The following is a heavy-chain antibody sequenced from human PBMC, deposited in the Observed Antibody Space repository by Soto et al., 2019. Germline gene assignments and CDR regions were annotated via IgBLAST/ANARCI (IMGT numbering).Heavy chain of an antibody. Sequence: GGSLRLSCAASGFTFSSYDMHWVRQATGKGLEWVSAIGTAGDTYYPGSVKGRFTISRENAKNSLYLQMNSLRAGDTAVYYCARGGSSWGLRGYYYGMDVWGQGTTVTVSS. J-gene: IGHJ6*02. CDR2: IGTAGDT. V-gene: IGHV3-13*04. D-gene: IGHD6-13*01. CDR3: ARGGSSWGLRGYYYGMDV. CDR1: GFTFSSYD.